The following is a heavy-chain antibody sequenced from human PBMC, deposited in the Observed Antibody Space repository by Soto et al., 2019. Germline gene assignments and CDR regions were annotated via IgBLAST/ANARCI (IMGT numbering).Heavy chain of an antibody. CDR1: GFTFSSYG. CDR2: ISYDGSNK. CDR3: AKDRELRPYYYYYGMDV. Sequence: PGGSLRISCAASGFTFSSYGMHWVRQAPGKGLEWVAVISYDGSNKYYADSVKGRFTISRDNSKNTLYLQMNSLRAEDTAVYYCAKDRELRPYYYYYGMDVWGQGTTVTVSS. J-gene: IGHJ6*02. V-gene: IGHV3-30*18. D-gene: IGHD1-26*01.